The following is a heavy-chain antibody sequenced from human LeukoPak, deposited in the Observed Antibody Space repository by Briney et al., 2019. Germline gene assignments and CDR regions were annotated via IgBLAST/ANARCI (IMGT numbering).Heavy chain of an antibody. D-gene: IGHD2-2*01. CDR2: ISSSSSYI. J-gene: IGHJ4*02. Sequence: PGGSLRLSCAASGFTFSSYSMNWVRQAPGKGLEWVSSISSSSSYIYYADSVKGRFTISRDNAKNSLYLQMNSLRAGDTAVYYCAREEDCSSTSCYSDFDYWGQGTLVTVSS. CDR1: GFTFSSYS. V-gene: IGHV3-21*01. CDR3: AREEDCSSTSCYSDFDY.